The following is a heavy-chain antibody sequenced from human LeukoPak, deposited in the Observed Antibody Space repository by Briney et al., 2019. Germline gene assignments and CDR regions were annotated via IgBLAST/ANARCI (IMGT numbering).Heavy chain of an antibody. D-gene: IGHD1-14*01. V-gene: IGHV3-53*01. Sequence: GGSLRLSCAASGFTVITNDMTWVRQAPGKGLEWVSVLYSDGNTKYADSVQGRFTMSRDNSKNTLYLEMNSLSPDDTAVYYCARGVEPLAANTLAYWGQGTLVTVSS. J-gene: IGHJ4*02. CDR2: LYSDGNT. CDR1: GFTVITND. CDR3: ARGVEPLAANTLAY.